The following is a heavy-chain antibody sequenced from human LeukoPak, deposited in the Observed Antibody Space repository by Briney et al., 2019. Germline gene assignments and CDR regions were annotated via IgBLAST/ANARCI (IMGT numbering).Heavy chain of an antibody. D-gene: IGHD3-22*01. CDR1: GFTFSSYA. Sequence: GGSLRVSCAASGFTFSSYAMNWVRQAPGNGLEWVSAISGSGDSTYYADSVKGRFTISKDNSKNTLYLQMNSLRAEDTAIYYCARSADSSGYWRLYYGMDVWGQGTTVTVSS. CDR3: ARSADSSGYWRLYYGMDV. J-gene: IGHJ6*02. CDR2: ISGSGDST. V-gene: IGHV3-23*01.